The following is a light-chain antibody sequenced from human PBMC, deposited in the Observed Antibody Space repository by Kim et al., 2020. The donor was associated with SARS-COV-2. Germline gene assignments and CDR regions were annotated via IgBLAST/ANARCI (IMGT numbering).Light chain of an antibody. CDR1: QSVGTN. V-gene: IGKV3-15*01. Sequence: EIEMTQSPATRSVSPGERATLSCRASQSVGTNLAWYQQKPGQAPRLLIYAASTRATGIPARFSGSGSGTEFTLTISSPQSEDFAVYYCQQYNNWPPWTFGQGTKVDIK. CDR2: AAS. CDR3: QQYNNWPPWT. J-gene: IGKJ1*01.